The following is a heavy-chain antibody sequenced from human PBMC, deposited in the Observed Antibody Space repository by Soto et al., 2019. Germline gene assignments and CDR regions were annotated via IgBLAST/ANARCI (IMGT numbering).Heavy chain of an antibody. J-gene: IGHJ6*02. Sequence: QVQLVQSGAEVKKPGSSVKVSCKASGGTFSSYAISWVRQAPGQGLEWMGGIIPIFGTANYAQKFQGRVTITADESKSEAYMELSSLKSEDTAVYYCARVYYQLLCRRGYYYGMDVWGQGTTVTVSS. CDR3: ARVYYQLLCRRGYYYGMDV. CDR1: GGTFSSYA. CDR2: IIPIFGTA. V-gene: IGHV1-69*01. D-gene: IGHD2-2*01.